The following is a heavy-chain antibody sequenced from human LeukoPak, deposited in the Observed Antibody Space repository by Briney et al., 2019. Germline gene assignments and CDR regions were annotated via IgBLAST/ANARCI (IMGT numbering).Heavy chain of an antibody. D-gene: IGHD3-10*01. CDR3: AVRMVRGVSGGIDY. Sequence: ASVKVSCKASGYTFTGYYMHWVRQAPGQGLEWMGWINPNSGATNYAQKFQGRVTMTRDTSISTAYMELSRLRSDDTAVYYCAVRMVRGVSGGIDYWGQGTLVTVSS. CDR2: INPNSGAT. V-gene: IGHV1-2*02. J-gene: IGHJ4*02. CDR1: GYTFTGYY.